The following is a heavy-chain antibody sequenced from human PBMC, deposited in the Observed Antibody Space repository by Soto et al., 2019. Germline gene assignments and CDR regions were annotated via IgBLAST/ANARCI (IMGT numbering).Heavy chain of an antibody. V-gene: IGHV3-11*01. D-gene: IGHD1-1*01. CDR1: GFTFSDHY. CDR2: ISSSGSPL. CDR3: ARDTDTTSKLDH. Sequence: GGSLRLSCTASGFTFSDHYMSWIRQAPGKGLEWVSYISSSGSPLYYADSVKGRFTISRDNAKNSLYLQMSSLRAEDTALYYWARDTDTTSKLDHGGPGTQVTVSS. J-gene: IGHJ4*02.